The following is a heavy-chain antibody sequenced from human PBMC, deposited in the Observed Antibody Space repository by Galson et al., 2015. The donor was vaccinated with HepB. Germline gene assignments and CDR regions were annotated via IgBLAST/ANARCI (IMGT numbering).Heavy chain of an antibody. V-gene: IGHV3-33*01. J-gene: IGHJ4*02. CDR1: GFSISTSG. CDR2: TRYGGSNN. CDR3: ARERTEVASRPSPYYNFYHGLDV. Sequence: SLRLSCAASGFSISTSGMPGVRQGAGKGLERVAITRYGGSNNDYADSVTTRYIISRDNSKNALYLQMNSLRADDTAVYYCARERTEVASRPSPYYNFYHGLDVWGQGTLVTVSS. D-gene: IGHD3/OR15-3a*01.